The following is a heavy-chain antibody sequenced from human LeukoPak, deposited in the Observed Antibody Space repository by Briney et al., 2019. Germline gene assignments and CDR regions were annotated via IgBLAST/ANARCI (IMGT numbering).Heavy chain of an antibody. V-gene: IGHV3-48*01. CDR3: ARKPHGKWELPVNRGPLDF. CDR1: GFTFSSYA. D-gene: IGHD1-26*01. J-gene: IGHJ3*01. CDR2: ISSSSSTI. Sequence: GGSLRLSCAASGFTFSSYAMNWVRQAPGKWLEWVSYISSSSSTIYYADSVKGRFTISRDNAKNSLYLKMNSLRAEDTAVYYCARKPHGKWELPVNRGPLDFWGQGPMVTVSS.